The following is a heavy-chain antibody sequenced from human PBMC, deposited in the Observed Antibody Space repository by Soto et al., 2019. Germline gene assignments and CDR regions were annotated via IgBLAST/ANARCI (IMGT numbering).Heavy chain of an antibody. CDR3: ARGRLALPQGYLDH. J-gene: IGHJ4*02. CDR1: GVSVSRHG. D-gene: IGHD4-17*01. CDR2: IWSDGINK. Sequence: QVQLVESGGGVVQPGGSLRLSCAASGVSVSRHGMHWVRQSPGKGLEWVAVIWSDGINKYYVESVKGRFTISRDDSTNTLHLQLNSLGAEDTAVYYCARGRLALPQGYLDHWGQGTLVTVSS. V-gene: IGHV3-33*01.